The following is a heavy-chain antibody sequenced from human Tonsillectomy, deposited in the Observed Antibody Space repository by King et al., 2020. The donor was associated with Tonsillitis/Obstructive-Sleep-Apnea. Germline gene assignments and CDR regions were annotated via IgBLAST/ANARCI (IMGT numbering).Heavy chain of an antibody. CDR2: IHYSGSA. V-gene: IGHV4-31*03. CDR3: ARDSSTSGYYYYMDV. CDR1: GDSITSGGSY. Sequence: VQLQESGPGLVKPSQTLSLTCTVSGDSITSGGSYWSWIRQHPGKGLEWIGYIHYSGSAYYNPSLEGRVTMSVDTSKNQFSLNLNSVTVADTAVYYCARDSSTSGYYYYMDVWGKGTTVTVSS. J-gene: IGHJ6*03. D-gene: IGHD2-2*01.